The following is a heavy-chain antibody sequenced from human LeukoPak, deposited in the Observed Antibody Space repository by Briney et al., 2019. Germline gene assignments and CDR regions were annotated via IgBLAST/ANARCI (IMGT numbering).Heavy chain of an antibody. CDR1: GYSFTSYW. Sequence: GESLKISCKGSGYSFTSYWIGWVRQMPGKGLEWMGIIYPGDSDTRYSPSFQGQVTISADKSISTAYLQWSSLKASDTAMYYCARRYCSSTSCYGENYFDYWGQGTLATVSS. D-gene: IGHD2-2*01. CDR2: IYPGDSDT. CDR3: ARRYCSSTSCYGENYFDY. J-gene: IGHJ4*02. V-gene: IGHV5-51*01.